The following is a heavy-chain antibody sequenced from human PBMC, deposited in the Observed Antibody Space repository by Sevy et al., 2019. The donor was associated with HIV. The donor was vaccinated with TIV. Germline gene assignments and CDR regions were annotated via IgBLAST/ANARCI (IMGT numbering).Heavy chain of an antibody. CDR2: ISGSGGST. CDR3: ATDYYDSSGYYPFIDY. V-gene: IGHV3-23*01. D-gene: IGHD3-22*01. J-gene: IGHJ4*02. Sequence: GGSLRLSCAASGFTFSSYAMSWVRQAPGKGLEWVSAISGSGGSTYYANSVKGRFTISRDNSKNTLYLQMNSLRSEATAVYYCATDYYDSSGYYPFIDYWGQGTLVTVSS. CDR1: GFTFSSYA.